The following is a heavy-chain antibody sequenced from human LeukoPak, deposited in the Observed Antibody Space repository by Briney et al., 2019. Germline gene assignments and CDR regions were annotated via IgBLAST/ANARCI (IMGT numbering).Heavy chain of an antibody. V-gene: IGHV3-23*01. CDR3: AHSGSFSPN. J-gene: IGHJ4*02. D-gene: IGHD3-10*01. CDR2: ISGSGGST. CDR1: GFTLSSYV. Sequence: QPGGSLRLSCAASGFTLSSYVMSWVRQAPGKGLEWVSAISGSGGSTYYADSVKGRFTISRDNSKNTLYLQMNSLRAEDTAVYYCAHSGSFSPNWGQGTLVTVSS.